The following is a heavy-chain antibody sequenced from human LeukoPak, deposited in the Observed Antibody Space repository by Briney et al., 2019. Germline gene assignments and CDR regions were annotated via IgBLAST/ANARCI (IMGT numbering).Heavy chain of an antibody. CDR2: INPNSGGT. V-gene: IGHV1-2*04. CDR3: ARAPRSTGDFFDY. J-gene: IGHJ4*02. Sequence: GASVMVSCKASGYTFTGYYMHWVRQAPGQGLEWMGWINPNSGGTNYAQTFQGWVTMTRDTSISTAYLELSRLRSDDTAVYYCARAPRSTGDFFDYWGQGALVTVSS. D-gene: IGHD7-27*01. CDR1: GYTFTGYY.